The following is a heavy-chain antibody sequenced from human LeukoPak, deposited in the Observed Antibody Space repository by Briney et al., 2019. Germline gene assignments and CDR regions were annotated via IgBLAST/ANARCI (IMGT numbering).Heavy chain of an antibody. V-gene: IGHV3-23*05. Sequence: GGSLRLSCVASGFTFSDYAMNWVRQAPGKGLEWVSTFKTNYNQVYYAESVRGRFTISTDNSKNTAYLQMNSLRVEDTTLYYCARSVPDYTRFDFWGQGALVTVSS. CDR1: GFTFSDYA. CDR2: FKTNYNQV. D-gene: IGHD4-11*01. CDR3: ARSVPDYTRFDF. J-gene: IGHJ4*02.